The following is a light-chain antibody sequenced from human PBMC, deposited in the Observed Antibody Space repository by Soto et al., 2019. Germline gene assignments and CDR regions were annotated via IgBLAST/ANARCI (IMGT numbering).Light chain of an antibody. Sequence: EIVLTQSPGTLSLSPGERATLSCRASQSVSSSYSAWYQQKPGQAPRLLIYGASSRATGIPDRFTGSGSGTDFTLTISRLEPEDFAVFYCHQYGSSPQTFGQGTKVDIK. V-gene: IGKV3-20*01. CDR1: QSVSSSY. J-gene: IGKJ1*01. CDR2: GAS. CDR3: HQYGSSPQT.